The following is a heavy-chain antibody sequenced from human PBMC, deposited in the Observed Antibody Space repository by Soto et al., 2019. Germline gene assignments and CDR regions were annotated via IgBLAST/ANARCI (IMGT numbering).Heavy chain of an antibody. CDR1: GHTFTGYY. D-gene: IGHD3-3*01. V-gene: IGHV1-2*04. Sequence: ASVKVSCKASGHTFTGYYMHWVRQAPGQGLEWMGWINPNSGGTNYAQKFQGWVTMTRDTSISTAYMELSRLRSDDTAVYYCARGYDFWSGSNWFDPWGQGTLVTVSS. CDR3: ARGYDFWSGSNWFDP. CDR2: INPNSGGT. J-gene: IGHJ5*02.